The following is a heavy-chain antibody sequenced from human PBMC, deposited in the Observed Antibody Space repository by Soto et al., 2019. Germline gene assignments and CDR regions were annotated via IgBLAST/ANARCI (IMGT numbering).Heavy chain of an antibody. D-gene: IGHD1-26*01. V-gene: IGHV4-39*01. Sequence: PSETLSITCTVSGGSITSSSYYWGWIRQPQRKGREWIGSIYFSGSTYYIPSLKSRVTLSVDTSKKQFSLKLSSVTAADTTVYYCASFSLPGVWERRERNWFDPWGQGTLVTVSS. CDR1: GGSITSSSYY. CDR3: ASFSLPGVWERRERNWFDP. CDR2: IYFSGST. J-gene: IGHJ5*02.